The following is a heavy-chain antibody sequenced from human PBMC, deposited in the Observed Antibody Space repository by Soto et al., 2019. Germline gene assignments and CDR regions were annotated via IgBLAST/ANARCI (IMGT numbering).Heavy chain of an antibody. CDR1: GFNIRSYA. J-gene: IGHJ6*02. Sequence: TGGALRLSCAAAGFNIRSYAMRWHRQAPGKGLEWVSAISGSGGSTYYADSVKGRFTISRDNSKNTLYLQMNSLRAEDTAVYYCAKEGISRMDVWGQGTTVTVSS. CDR3: AKEGISRMDV. CDR2: ISGSGGST. V-gene: IGHV3-23*01. D-gene: IGHD6-13*01.